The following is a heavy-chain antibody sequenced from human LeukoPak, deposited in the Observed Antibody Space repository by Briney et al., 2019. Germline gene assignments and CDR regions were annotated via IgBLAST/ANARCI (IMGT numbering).Heavy chain of an antibody. J-gene: IGHJ4*02. CDR1: GFTFSNYW. V-gene: IGHV3-7*01. Sequence: GGSLRLSCAASGFTFSNYWMSWVRQAPGKGLEWVANIKEDGSEKYYEDSVKGRFTISRDYAKNLVYLQMNSLRAEDTAVYYCTRDNRYYYWGQGTVVTVSS. D-gene: IGHD2-21*01. CDR2: IKEDGSEK. CDR3: TRDNRYYY.